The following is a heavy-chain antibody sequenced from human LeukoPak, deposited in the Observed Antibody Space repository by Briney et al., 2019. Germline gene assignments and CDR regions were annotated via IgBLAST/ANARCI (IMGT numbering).Heavy chain of an antibody. CDR2: IYYSGST. J-gene: IGHJ6*03. D-gene: IGHD3-10*01. V-gene: IGHV4-59*01. Sequence: PSETLSLTCTVSGGSISSYYWSWIRQPPGKGLEWIGYIYYSGSTNYNPSLKSRVTISVDTSKNQFSLKLSSVTAADTAVYYCARVNYGSGSYYYYYYMDVWGKGTTVTVSS. CDR3: ARVNYGSGSYYYYYYMDV. CDR1: GGSISSYY.